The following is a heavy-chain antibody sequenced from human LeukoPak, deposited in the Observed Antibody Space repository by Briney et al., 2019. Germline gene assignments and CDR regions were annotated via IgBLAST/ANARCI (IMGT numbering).Heavy chain of an antibody. J-gene: IGHJ6*03. CDR3: ARVNCRDGYNFHCYYYMDV. CDR2: ISAYNGNT. D-gene: IGHD5-24*01. Sequence: ASVKVSCKASGYTFTSYGISWVRQAPGQGLEWMGWISAYNGNTNYAQKLQGRVTITTDESTSTAYMELSSLRSEDTAVYYCARVNCRDGYNFHCYYYMDVWGKGTTVTVSS. CDR1: GYTFTSYG. V-gene: IGHV1-18*01.